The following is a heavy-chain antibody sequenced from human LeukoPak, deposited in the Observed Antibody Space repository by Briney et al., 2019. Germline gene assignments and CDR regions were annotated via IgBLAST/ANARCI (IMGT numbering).Heavy chain of an antibody. D-gene: IGHD2-2*02. CDR1: GFTFSSYS. CDR3: AREEYQLLYGFDY. Sequence: PGGSLRLSCAASGFTFSSYSMNWVRQAPGKGLEWVSYISSSSSTIYYADSVKGRFTISRNNVKNSLYLQINSLGAEDTAVYYCAREEYQLLYGFDYWGQGTLVTVSS. CDR2: ISSSSSTI. J-gene: IGHJ4*02. V-gene: IGHV3-48*01.